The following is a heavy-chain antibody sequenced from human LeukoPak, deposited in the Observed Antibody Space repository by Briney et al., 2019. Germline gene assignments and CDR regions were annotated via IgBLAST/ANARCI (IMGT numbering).Heavy chain of an antibody. Sequence: GKSLRLSCAASGFTFSGYPIHWVRQAPGKGLEWVAVISYDGSNKYHADSVKGRFTISRDNSKNTLYLQMNSLRAEDTAVYYCARGSYDFWSGYRPVYYFDYWGQGTLVTVSS. CDR1: GFTFSGYP. D-gene: IGHD3-3*01. CDR2: ISYDGSNK. J-gene: IGHJ4*02. V-gene: IGHV3-30-3*01. CDR3: ARGSYDFWSGYRPVYYFDY.